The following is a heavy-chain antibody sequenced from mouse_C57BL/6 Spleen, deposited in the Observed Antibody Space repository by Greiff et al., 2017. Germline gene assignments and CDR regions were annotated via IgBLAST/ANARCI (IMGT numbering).Heavy chain of an antibody. Sequence: VQGVESGAELVRPGASVTLSCKASGYTFTDYEMHWVKQTPVHGLEWIGAIDPETGGTAYNQKFKGKAILTADKSSSKAYMELRSLTSEDSAVYYCTPAWFAYWGQGTLVTVSA. CDR3: TPAWFAY. V-gene: IGHV1-15*01. J-gene: IGHJ3*01. CDR1: GYTFTDYE. CDR2: IDPETGGT.